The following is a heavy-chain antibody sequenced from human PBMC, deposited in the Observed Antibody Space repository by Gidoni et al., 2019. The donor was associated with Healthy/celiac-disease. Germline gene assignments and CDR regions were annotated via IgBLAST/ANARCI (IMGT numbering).Heavy chain of an antibody. D-gene: IGHD6-6*01. J-gene: IGHJ3*02. CDR3: ARGGSSSAFDI. Sequence: EVQLLESGGGLVKPGWSLRLSCAASVFTFSSYSMNWVRQAPGKGLEWVSSISSSSSYIYYADAVKGRFTISRDNAKNSLYLQMNSLRAEDTAVYYCARGGSSSAFDIWGQGTMVTVSS. V-gene: IGHV3-21*01. CDR2: ISSSSSYI. CDR1: VFTFSSYS.